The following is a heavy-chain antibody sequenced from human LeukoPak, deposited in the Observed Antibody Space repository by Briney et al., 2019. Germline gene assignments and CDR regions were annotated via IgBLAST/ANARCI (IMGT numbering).Heavy chain of an antibody. J-gene: IGHJ4*02. Sequence: GGSLRLSCAASGFTFSSYGMHWVRQAPGKGLEWVAFIRYDGSNKYYADSVKGRFTISRDNSKNTLYLQMNSLRAEDTAVYYCAKPVWGPGSYFYFDYWGQGTLVTVSS. CDR3: AKPVWGPGSYFYFDY. V-gene: IGHV3-30*02. CDR1: GFTFSSYG. D-gene: IGHD3-10*01. CDR2: IRYDGSNK.